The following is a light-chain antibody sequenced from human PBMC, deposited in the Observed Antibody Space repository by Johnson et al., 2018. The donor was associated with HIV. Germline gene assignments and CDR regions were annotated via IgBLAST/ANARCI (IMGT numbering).Light chain of an antibody. CDR1: SSNIGNTY. J-gene: IGLJ1*01. CDR2: ANN. CDR3: GTWDSSLRVC. V-gene: IGLV1-51*01. Sequence: QPVLTQPPSVSAAPGQKVTISCSGSSSNIGNTYVSWYQQLPGTAPKLLIYANNKRPSGIPDRFSGSKSGTSAPLRIPGLKNGDEADYFCGTWDSSLRVCFGTGTKVTVL.